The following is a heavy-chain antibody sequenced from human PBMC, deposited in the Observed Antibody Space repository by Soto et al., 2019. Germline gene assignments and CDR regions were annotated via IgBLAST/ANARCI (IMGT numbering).Heavy chain of an antibody. CDR3: ASGDVPGTTF. J-gene: IGHJ4*02. V-gene: IGHV3-30*09. Sequence: QVQLVESGGGVVQPGRSLRLSCATSGFIFSTYALHWVRQAPGKGLEWVALISYDGSKIYYTDSVKGRFAISRDNSKNTLYLQMNSLRAEETGVWYCASGDVPGTTFWGQGTLVTASS. D-gene: IGHD1-7*01. CDR2: ISYDGSKI. CDR1: GFIFSTYA.